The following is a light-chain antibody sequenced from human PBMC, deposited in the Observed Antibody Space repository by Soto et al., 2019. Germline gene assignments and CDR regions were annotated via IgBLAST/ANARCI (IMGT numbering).Light chain of an antibody. V-gene: IGKV1-27*01. CDR1: QCISNY. J-gene: IGKJ4*01. CDR3: QKYNSAFLT. CDR2: AAS. Sequence: DIQMTQSPSSLSASVGDRVTITCRASQCISNYLAWYQQKPGKVPKLLINAASTLRSGVPSRFSGSGSGTDFTLTISSLQPEYVATYYCQKYNSAFLTFGGGTMVEIK.